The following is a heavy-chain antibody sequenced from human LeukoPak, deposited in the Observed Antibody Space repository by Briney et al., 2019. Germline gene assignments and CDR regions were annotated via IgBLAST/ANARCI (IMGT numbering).Heavy chain of an antibody. CDR2: INSDGSRP. Sequence: PGRSLRLSCAASGVTISTYSMHSVRQAPGEGLAWVSRINSDGSRPNYADSVKGRFTISRDNAKNTLYLQMDSLRAEDTAVYYCARARWFGDYWGQGTLVTVSS. D-gene: IGHD3-10*01. CDR3: ARARWFGDY. CDR1: GVTISTYS. V-gene: IGHV3-74*01. J-gene: IGHJ4*02.